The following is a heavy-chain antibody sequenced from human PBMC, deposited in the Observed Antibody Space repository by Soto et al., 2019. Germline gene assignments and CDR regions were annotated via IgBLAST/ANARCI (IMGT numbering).Heavy chain of an antibody. CDR1: GFSFSDAW. J-gene: IGHJ4*02. D-gene: IGHD3-16*01. CDR3: TTQGGGDDIYFDY. V-gene: IGHV3-15*01. Sequence: SLRLSCAASGFSFSDAWMIWVRQAPGKGLQWVGRIKSKSDGETTDYAAPVKGRFAISRDDSKKTVYLRMNSLKTEDTATYFCTTQGGGDDIYFDYWGQGTLVTVSS. CDR2: IKSKSDGETT.